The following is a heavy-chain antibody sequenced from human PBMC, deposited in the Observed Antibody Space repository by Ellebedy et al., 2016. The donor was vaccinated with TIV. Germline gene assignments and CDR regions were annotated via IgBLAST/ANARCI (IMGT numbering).Heavy chain of an antibody. Sequence: SETLSLTCTVSGGSISSSSYYWSWIRQPPGKGLEWIGEINHSGSTNYNPSLKSRVTISVDTSKNQFSLKLSSVTAADTAVYYCARVRSLLGYGDLTPYYGMDVWGQGTTVTVSS. CDR1: GGSISSSSYY. CDR2: INHSGST. CDR3: ARVRSLLGYGDLTPYYGMDV. J-gene: IGHJ6*02. D-gene: IGHD4-17*01. V-gene: IGHV4-39*07.